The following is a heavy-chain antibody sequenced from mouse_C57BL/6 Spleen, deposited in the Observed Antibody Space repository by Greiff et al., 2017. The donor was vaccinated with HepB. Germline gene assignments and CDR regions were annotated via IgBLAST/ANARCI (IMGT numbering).Heavy chain of an antibody. Sequence: EVHLVVSGGGLVQPGGSLSLSCAASGFTFTDYYMSWVRQPPGKALEWLGFIRNKANGYTTEYSASVKGRFTISRDNSQSILYLQMNALRAEDSATYYCARGWYFDVWGTGTTVTVSS. V-gene: IGHV7-3*01. CDR2: IRNKANGYTT. CDR1: GFTFTDYY. J-gene: IGHJ1*03. CDR3: ARGWYFDV.